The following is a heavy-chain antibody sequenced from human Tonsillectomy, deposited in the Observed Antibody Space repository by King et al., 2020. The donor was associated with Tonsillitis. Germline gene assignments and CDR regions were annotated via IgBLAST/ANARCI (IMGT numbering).Heavy chain of an antibody. J-gene: IGHJ4*02. V-gene: IGHV3-30*02. CDR1: GSSFNNYG. Sequence: VQLVESGGGVVQPGGSLRLSCAASGSSFNNYGMHWVRQAPGKGLEWVAFIRYDGSNKYYADSVRGRFTVSRDISKNTLYLQMSSLRAEDTAVYYCAKGRQNDYNCLDYWGQGTLVTVSS. D-gene: IGHD5-24*01. CDR3: AKGRQNDYNCLDY. CDR2: IRYDGSNK.